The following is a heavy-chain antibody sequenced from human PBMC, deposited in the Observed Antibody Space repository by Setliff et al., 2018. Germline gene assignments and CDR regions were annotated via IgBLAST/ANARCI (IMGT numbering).Heavy chain of an antibody. J-gene: IGHJ5*02. CDR2: INPGNGNT. CDR1: GYTFSSYA. D-gene: IGHD6-19*01. Sequence: ASVKVSCKASGYTFSSYAMNWVRQAPGQRLEWMGWINPGNGNTKYSQKFQGRVTITRDTSASTAYMELSSLSSGDTAVYYCSRATRDGDGWYYEYSWFDPWGQGTLVTVSS. V-gene: IGHV1-3*01. CDR3: SRATRDGDGWYYEYSWFDP.